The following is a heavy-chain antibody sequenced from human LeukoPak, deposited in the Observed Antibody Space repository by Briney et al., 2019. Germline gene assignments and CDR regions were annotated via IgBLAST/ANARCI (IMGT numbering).Heavy chain of an antibody. Sequence: GGSLRLSCAASGFTFSSYSMDWVRQAPGKGLEWVSSISSGSSYIYYADSVKGRSTISRDNAKNSLYLQMNSLRAEDTAVYYCAREFYYDSSGYYLDYWGQGTLVTVSS. CDR1: GFTFSSYS. J-gene: IGHJ4*02. CDR3: AREFYYDSSGYYLDY. V-gene: IGHV3-21*01. CDR2: ISSGSSYI. D-gene: IGHD3-22*01.